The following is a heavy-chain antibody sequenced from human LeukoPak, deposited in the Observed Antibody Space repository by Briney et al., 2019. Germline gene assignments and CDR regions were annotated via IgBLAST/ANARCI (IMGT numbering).Heavy chain of an antibody. CDR1: GYTFTGYC. CDR2: INPSSGGT. J-gene: IGHJ4*02. V-gene: IGHV1-2*02. Sequence: ASVKVSCKASGYTFTGYCMHWMRQAPGQGLEWMGWINPSSGGTNYAQKFQGRVTMTRGTSISTAYMEMSRLRSDDTAVYYCARAVATIDYWGQGTLVTVSS. CDR3: ARAVATIDY. D-gene: IGHD5-24*01.